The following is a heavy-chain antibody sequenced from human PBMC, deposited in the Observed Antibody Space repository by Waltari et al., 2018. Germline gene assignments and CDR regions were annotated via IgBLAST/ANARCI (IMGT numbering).Heavy chain of an antibody. CDR3: VRGLYKGGIDY. D-gene: IGHD3-16*01. V-gene: IGHV3-74*01. CDR1: GFTFSSYW. Sequence: EVQLVESGGGLVQPGGSLRLSCAASGFTFSSYWMHWVRQAPGKGLVWVSRSNSDGSSTSYADYVKGRVTNSRDNAKNTLYLQMNSLRAEDTAVYYCVRGLYKGGIDYWGQGTLVTVSS. J-gene: IGHJ4*02. CDR2: SNSDGSST.